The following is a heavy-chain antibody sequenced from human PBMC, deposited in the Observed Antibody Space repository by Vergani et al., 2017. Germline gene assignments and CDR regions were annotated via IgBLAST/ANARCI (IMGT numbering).Heavy chain of an antibody. CDR3: AREGYCTDGVCYTLFDV. CDR2: IRHDGIT. CDR1: GGSFNDYW. D-gene: IGHD2-8*01. Sequence: QAQLQQWGAGLLKPSETLSLTCAIYGGSFNDYWWTWIRQPPGKGLEWIGEIRHDGITNYSPSLKSRVTISIATSTHQFSLNLRSVTAADTAVYYCAREGYCTDGVCYTLFDVWGQGALVTVSS. J-gene: IGHJ4*02. V-gene: IGHV4-34*01.